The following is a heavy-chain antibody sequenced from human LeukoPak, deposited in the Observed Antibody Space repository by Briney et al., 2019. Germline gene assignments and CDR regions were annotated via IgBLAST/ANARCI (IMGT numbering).Heavy chain of an antibody. CDR1: VASLSSGSYS. V-gene: IGHV4-61*02. J-gene: IGHJ5*02. Sequence: SETLSLTCIVPVASLSSGSYSWSWIRRPAGKGLDWIGRIYPSGSTDYTPSLQSRVTIAMYTSTNQFSLKQTSVTAADTAVYYCARAYSSSWYWNWFDPWGQGTLVTVSS. CDR2: IYPSGST. D-gene: IGHD6-13*01. CDR3: ARAYSSSWYWNWFDP.